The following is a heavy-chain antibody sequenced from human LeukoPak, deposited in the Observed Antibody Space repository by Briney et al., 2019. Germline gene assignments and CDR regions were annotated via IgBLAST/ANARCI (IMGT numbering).Heavy chain of an antibody. D-gene: IGHD7-27*01. V-gene: IGHV3-33*08. CDR1: GFTFSSYA. CDR3: ARSNAANWGSLDY. CDR2: IWYDGSNK. J-gene: IGHJ4*02. Sequence: GGSLRLSCAASGFTFSSYAMHWVRQAPGKGLEWVAVIWYDGSNKYYADSVKGRFTISRDNSKNTLYLQMNSLRAEDTAVYYCARSNAANWGSLDYWGQGTLVTVSS.